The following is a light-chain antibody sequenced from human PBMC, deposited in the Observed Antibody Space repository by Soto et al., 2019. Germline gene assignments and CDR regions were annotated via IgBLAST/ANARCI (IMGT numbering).Light chain of an antibody. J-gene: IGKJ4*01. CDR3: QQYNSYSPT. CDR1: QSISSW. Sequence: DIQMTQSPSTLSASVGDRVTITCRASQSISSWLAWYQQKPGKAPKLLIYDAPSLESGVPTRFSGSGPGTEFTLTISSPQPDDSATDHCQQYNSYSPTFGGGTKVFIK. CDR2: DAP. V-gene: IGKV1-5*01.